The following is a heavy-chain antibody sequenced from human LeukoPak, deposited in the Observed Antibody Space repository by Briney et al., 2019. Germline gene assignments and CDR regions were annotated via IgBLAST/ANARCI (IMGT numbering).Heavy chain of an antibody. CDR3: APTTVVTLDAFDI. D-gene: IGHD4-23*01. Sequence: GGSLRLSCAASGFTFSSYAMHWVRQAPGKGLEWVAVISYDGSNKYCADSVKGRFTISRDNSKNTLYLQMNSLRAEDTAVYYCAPTTVVTLDAFDIWGQGTMVTVSS. CDR2: ISYDGSNK. J-gene: IGHJ3*02. CDR1: GFTFSSYA. V-gene: IGHV3-30-3*01.